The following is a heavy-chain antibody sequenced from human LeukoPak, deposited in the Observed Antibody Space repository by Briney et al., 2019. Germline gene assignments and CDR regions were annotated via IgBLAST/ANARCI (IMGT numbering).Heavy chain of an antibody. D-gene: IGHD3-3*01. J-gene: IGHJ6*03. CDR1: GYTFTGYY. Sequence: ASVKVSCKASGYTFTGYYMHWVRQAPGQGLEWMGWINPNSGGTNYAQKFQGRVTMTRDTSISTAYMELSRLRSDDTAVYYCVRDRDGVFGVVIYYYYMDVWGKGTTVTVSS. CDR2: INPNSGGT. CDR3: VRDRDGVFGVVIYYYYMDV. V-gene: IGHV1-2*02.